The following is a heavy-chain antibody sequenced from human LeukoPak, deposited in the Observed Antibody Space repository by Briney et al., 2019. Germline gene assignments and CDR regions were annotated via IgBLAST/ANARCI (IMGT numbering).Heavy chain of an antibody. CDR2: IKQDGSEK. CDR3: ASGGPDQWEVMSGSFDS. CDR1: EFTFSTYW. V-gene: IGHV3-7*01. Sequence: GGSLRLSCAASEFTFSTYWMSWVRQAPGKGLEWVADIKQDGSEKYYVDSVKGRFTISRQNAKNSLFLQMNSLRAEDTAVYYCASGGPDQWEVMSGSFDSWGQGTLVTVSS. D-gene: IGHD1-26*01. J-gene: IGHJ4*02.